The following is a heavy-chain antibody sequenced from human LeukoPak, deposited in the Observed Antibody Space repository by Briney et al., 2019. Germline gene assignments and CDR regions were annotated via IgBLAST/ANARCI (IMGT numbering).Heavy chain of an antibody. CDR3: ARDNEGYDFWSGYSNWFDP. CDR2: INPNSGGT. J-gene: IGHJ5*02. CDR1: GYTFTGYY. D-gene: IGHD3-3*01. V-gene: IGHV1-2*02. Sequence: ASVKVSCKASGYTFTGYYMHWVRQAPGQGLEWMGWINPNSGGTNYAQKFQGRVTMTRDTSISTAYMELSRLRSDDTAVYYCARDNEGYDFWSGYSNWFDPWGQGTLVTVSS.